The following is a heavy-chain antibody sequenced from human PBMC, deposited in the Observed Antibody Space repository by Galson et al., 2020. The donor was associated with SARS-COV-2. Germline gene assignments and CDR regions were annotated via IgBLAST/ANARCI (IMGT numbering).Heavy chain of an antibody. Sequence: GGSLRLSCAASGFTFSSYAMSWVRQAPGKGLEWVSAISGSGGSTYYADSVKGRFTISRDNSKNTLYLQMNSLRAADTAVYYCAKSMIVGPRAGLDVAFDIWGQGAMVTVSA. J-gene: IGHJ3*02. CDR2: ISGSGGST. CDR1: GFTFSSYA. D-gene: IGHD3-22*01. V-gene: IGHV3-23*01. CDR3: AKSMIVGPRAGLDVAFDI.